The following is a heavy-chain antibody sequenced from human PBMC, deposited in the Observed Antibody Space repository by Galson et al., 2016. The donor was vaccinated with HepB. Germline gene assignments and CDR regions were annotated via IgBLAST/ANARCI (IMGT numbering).Heavy chain of an antibody. CDR1: GGSIRSGGYS. J-gene: IGHJ4*02. CDR3: ARGGQVTMVQGVVISFGMDV. D-gene: IGHD3-10*01. Sequence: TLSLTCIVSGGSIRSGGYSWNWIRRPPGKGLEWIGNIYHSGSTYYNPSLKSRVTFSVDRSRNQFSLKLRSVTAADTAVYYCARGGQVTMVQGVVISFGMDVWGQGTLVTVSS. CDR2: IYHSGST. V-gene: IGHV4-30-2*01.